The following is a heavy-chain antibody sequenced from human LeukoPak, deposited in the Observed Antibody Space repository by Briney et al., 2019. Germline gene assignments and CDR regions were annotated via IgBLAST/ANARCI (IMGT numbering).Heavy chain of an antibody. Sequence: SVKVSCKASGGTFSSYAISWVRQAPGQGLEWMGRIIPILGIANYAQKFQGRVTITADKSTSTAYMELSSLRSEDTAVYYCARDRDYGSGIFDYWGQGTLVTVSS. CDR3: ARDRDYGSGIFDY. D-gene: IGHD3-10*01. CDR1: GGTFSSYA. J-gene: IGHJ4*02. V-gene: IGHV1-69*04. CDR2: IIPILGIA.